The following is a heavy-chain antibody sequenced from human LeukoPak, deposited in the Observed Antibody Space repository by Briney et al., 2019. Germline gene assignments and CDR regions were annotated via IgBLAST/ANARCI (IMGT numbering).Heavy chain of an antibody. J-gene: IGHJ4*02. V-gene: IGHV3-23*01. CDR1: GSTFSSYA. Sequence: GGSLGLSCAASGSTFSSYAMSWVRQAPGKGLEWVSAISGGGGSTYYADSVKGRFTISRDNSKNTLYLQMNSLRAEDTAVYYCARAQYYYDSSGLDYWGQGTLVTVSS. CDR2: ISGGGGST. D-gene: IGHD3-22*01. CDR3: ARAQYYYDSSGLDY.